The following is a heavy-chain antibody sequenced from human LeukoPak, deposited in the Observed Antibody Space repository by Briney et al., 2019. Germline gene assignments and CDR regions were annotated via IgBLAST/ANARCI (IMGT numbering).Heavy chain of an antibody. CDR2: IYTSGST. CDR1: GGSISSYY. Sequence: SETLSLTCTVSGGSISSYYWSWIRQPAGKGLEWIGRIYTSGSTNYNPSLKSRVTISVDTSKNQFSLKLSSVTAADTAVYYCARHSSRTAWFDPWGQGTLVTVSS. CDR3: ARHSSRTAWFDP. J-gene: IGHJ5*02. D-gene: IGHD2-2*01. V-gene: IGHV4-4*07.